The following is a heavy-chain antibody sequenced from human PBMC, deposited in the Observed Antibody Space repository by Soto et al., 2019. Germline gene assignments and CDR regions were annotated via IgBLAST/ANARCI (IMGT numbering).Heavy chain of an antibody. D-gene: IGHD6-19*01. CDR2: IWYDGSNK. CDR3: AREAGRNWYFDL. J-gene: IGHJ2*01. CDR1: GFTLSSYG. V-gene: IGHV3-33*01. Sequence: QVQLVESGGGVVQPGRSLRLSCAASGFTLSSYGMHWVRQAPGKGLEWVAVIWYDGSNKYYADSVKGRFTISRDNSKNTLYLQMNSLRAEDTAVYYCAREAGRNWYFDLWGRGTLVTVSS.